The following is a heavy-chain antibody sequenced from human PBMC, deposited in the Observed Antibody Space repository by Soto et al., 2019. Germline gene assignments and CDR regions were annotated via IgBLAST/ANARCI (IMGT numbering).Heavy chain of an antibody. CDR1: GGTFSSYA. Sequence: QVQLVQSGAEVKKPGSSVKVSCKASGGTFSSYAISWVRQAPGQGLDWMGGIIPIFSTANYAQKFQGRVTFTADESTSTAYLELSSLRSEDTAVYYCARAIAVAGTALEQFDPWGQGTLVTVSS. D-gene: IGHD6-19*01. J-gene: IGHJ5*02. CDR3: ARAIAVAGTALEQFDP. CDR2: IIPIFSTA. V-gene: IGHV1-69*12.